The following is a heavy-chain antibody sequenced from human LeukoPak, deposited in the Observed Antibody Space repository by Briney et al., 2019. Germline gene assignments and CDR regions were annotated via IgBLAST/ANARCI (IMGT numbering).Heavy chain of an antibody. CDR1: GGSISSGDYY. CDR2: IYYSGST. D-gene: IGHD1-1*01. J-gene: IGHJ6*03. CDR3: ARGERTRYYYYMDV. Sequence: PSETLSLTCTVSGGSISSGDYYWSWIRQPPGKGLEWIGYIYYSGSTYYNPSLKSRVTISVDTSKNQFSLKLSSVTAAHTAVYYCARGERTRYYYYMDVWGKGTTVTVSS. V-gene: IGHV4-30-4*08.